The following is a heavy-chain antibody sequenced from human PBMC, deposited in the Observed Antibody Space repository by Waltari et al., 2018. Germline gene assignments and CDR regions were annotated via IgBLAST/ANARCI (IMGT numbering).Heavy chain of an antibody. Sequence: LSLTCTVSGYSISSGYYWGWIRQPPGKGLEWIGSIYHSGSTYYNPSLKSRVTISVDTSKNQFSLKLSSVTAADTAVYYCARGIRDYYDSSGYDYWGQGTLVTVSS. D-gene: IGHD3-22*01. V-gene: IGHV4-38-2*02. CDR1: GYSISSGYY. J-gene: IGHJ4*02. CDR3: ARGIRDYYDSSGYDY. CDR2: IYHSGST.